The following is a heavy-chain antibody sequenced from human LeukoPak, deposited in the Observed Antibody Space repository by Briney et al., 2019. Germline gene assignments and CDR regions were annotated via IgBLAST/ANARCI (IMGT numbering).Heavy chain of an antibody. CDR2: ISGTGSHI. D-gene: IGHD3-3*01. J-gene: IGHJ4*02. V-gene: IGHV3-21*01. CDR3: ARDLANDAFYGFWSGPN. Sequence: GGSLRLSCAASGFTFSSYSMNWVRQAPGKGLEWASFISGTGSHIYYADSVKGRFTISRDNAKNALFLQLNSLGTEDTAVYYCARDLANDAFYGFWSGPNWGQGTLVTVSS. CDR1: GFTFSSYS.